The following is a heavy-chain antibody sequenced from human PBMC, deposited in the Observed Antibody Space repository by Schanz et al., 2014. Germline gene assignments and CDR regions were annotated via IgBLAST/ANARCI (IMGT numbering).Heavy chain of an antibody. D-gene: IGHD5-12*01. CDR2: VTWDGGYT. Sequence: EVQLVESGGVVVQPGGSLRLSCAGSGFTFDDYTMHWVRQPPGKGLEWVSLVTWDGGYTYYADSVKGRFTISRDNSKNSLYLQMDSLRSEDTALYYCAKNRAGSYERVLDAWGQGTLVTVSS. J-gene: IGHJ5*02. V-gene: IGHV3-43*01. CDR3: AKNRAGSYERVLDA. CDR1: GFTFDDYT.